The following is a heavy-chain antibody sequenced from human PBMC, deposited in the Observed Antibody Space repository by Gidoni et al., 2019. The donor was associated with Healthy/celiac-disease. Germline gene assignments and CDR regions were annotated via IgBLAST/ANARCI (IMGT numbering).Heavy chain of an antibody. CDR2: IYSGGST. D-gene: IGHD6-13*01. V-gene: IGHV3-53*01. Sequence: EVQLVESGGGLIQPGGSLRLSCAASGFTVSSNYMSWVRQAPGKGMEWVSVIYSGGSTYDADSGKGRFTISRDNSKNTLYLQMNSLRAEDTAVYYCARGNSAAGTNYYYYGMDVWGQGTTVTVSS. CDR3: ARGNSAAGTNYYYYGMDV. J-gene: IGHJ6*02. CDR1: GFTVSSNY.